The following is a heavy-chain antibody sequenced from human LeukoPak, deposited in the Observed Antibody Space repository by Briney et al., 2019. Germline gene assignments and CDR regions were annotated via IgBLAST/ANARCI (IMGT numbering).Heavy chain of an antibody. V-gene: IGHV3-21*01. CDR3: AKHGWADNSPFDY. CDR1: GFTFSSYW. J-gene: IGHJ4*02. D-gene: IGHD6-19*01. CDR2: ITSSSSYI. Sequence: AGGSLRLSCAASGFTFSSYWMSWVRQAPGKGLEWVSSITSSSSYIYYADSVKGRFTISRDNAKNSLYLQMNSLRAEDTAVYYCAKHGWADNSPFDYWGQGTLVTVSS.